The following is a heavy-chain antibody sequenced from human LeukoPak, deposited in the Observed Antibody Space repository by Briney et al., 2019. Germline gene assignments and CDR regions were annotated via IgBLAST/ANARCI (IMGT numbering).Heavy chain of an antibody. J-gene: IGHJ6*02. CDR2: INHSGST. CDR1: GGSFSGYY. CDR3: ASIMTTVTPDV. D-gene: IGHD4-17*01. V-gene: IGHV4-34*01. Sequence: PSETLSLTCAVYGGSFSGYYWSWIRQPPGKGLEWIGEINHSGSTNYNPSLKSRVTISVDTSKNQFSLKLSSVTAADTAVYYCASIMTTVTPDVWGQGTTVTVS.